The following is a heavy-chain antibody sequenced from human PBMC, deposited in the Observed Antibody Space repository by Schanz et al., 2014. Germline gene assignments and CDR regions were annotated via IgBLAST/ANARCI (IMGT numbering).Heavy chain of an antibody. CDR1: GITLSGYG. CDR3: AREGPRGTRQPINYYYAMDS. D-gene: IGHD6-6*01. CDR2: ISFDGRNT. Sequence: QVQLVESGGGVVQPGRSLRLSCAASGITLSGYGLHWVRQAPGKGLEWVGFISFDGRNTGYAHSVKGRFTISRDNSKNTVNLQMNSLRAEDTAVYFCAREGPRGTRQPINYYYAMDSWGQGTKVTV. J-gene: IGHJ6*02. V-gene: IGHV3-30*03.